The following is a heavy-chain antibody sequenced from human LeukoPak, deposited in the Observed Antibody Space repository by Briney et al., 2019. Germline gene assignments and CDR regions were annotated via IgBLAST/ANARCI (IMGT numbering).Heavy chain of an antibody. CDR3: ARQTYYYDSSGYYGDYYYYYGMDV. V-gene: IGHV4-61*01. Sequence: SETLSLTCTVSGGSVSSGSYYWSWIRQPPGTGLEWIGYIYYSGSTNYNPSLKSRVTISVDTSKNQFSLKLSSVTAADTAVYYCARQTYYYDSSGYYGDYYYYYGMDVWGQGTTVTVSS. D-gene: IGHD3-22*01. CDR1: GGSVSSGSYY. CDR2: IYYSGST. J-gene: IGHJ6*02.